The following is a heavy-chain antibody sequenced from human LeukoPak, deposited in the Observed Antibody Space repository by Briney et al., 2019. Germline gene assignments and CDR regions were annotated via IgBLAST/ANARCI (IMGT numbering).Heavy chain of an antibody. CDR1: GYTFTSYG. CDR3: ARGIRAAQRTGNY. V-gene: IGHV1-18*01. J-gene: IGHJ4*02. Sequence: GASVKVSCKASGYTFTSYGISWVRQAPGQGLEWMGWISAYNGNTNYAQKFQGRVTMTRNTSISTAYMELSSLRSEDTAVYYCARGIRAAQRTGNYWGQGTLVTVSS. D-gene: IGHD3-10*01. CDR2: ISAYNGNT.